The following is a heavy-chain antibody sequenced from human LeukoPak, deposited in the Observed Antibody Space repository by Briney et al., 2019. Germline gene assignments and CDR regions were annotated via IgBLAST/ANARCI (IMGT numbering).Heavy chain of an antibody. D-gene: IGHD6-19*01. V-gene: IGHV3-23*01. CDR1: GFTFSYA. CDR3: AKGVAVAGRSYYYYGMDV. CDR2: ISGSGGST. J-gene: IGHJ6*02. Sequence: PGGSLRLSCAASGFTFSYAMSWVRQAPGKGLEWVSAISGSGGSTFYADSVKGRFTISRDNSKNTLYLQMNSLRAEDTAVYYCAKGVAVAGRSYYYYGMDVRGQGTTVTVSS.